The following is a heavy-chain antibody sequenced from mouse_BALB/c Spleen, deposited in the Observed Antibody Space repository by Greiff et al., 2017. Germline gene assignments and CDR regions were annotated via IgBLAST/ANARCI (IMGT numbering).Heavy chain of an antibody. CDR3: ARLPLTTATRMDD. J-gene: IGHJ4*01. CDR1: GFTFSSYT. D-gene: IGHD1-2*01. Sequence: EVKLMESGGGLVKPGGSLKLSCAASGFTFSSYTMSWVRQTPEKRLEWVATISSGGGNTYYPDSVKGRFTISRDNAKNNLYLQVSSLRSEDTALYYCARLPLTTATRMDDWGQGTSVTVSS. CDR2: ISSGGGNT. V-gene: IGHV5-9*03.